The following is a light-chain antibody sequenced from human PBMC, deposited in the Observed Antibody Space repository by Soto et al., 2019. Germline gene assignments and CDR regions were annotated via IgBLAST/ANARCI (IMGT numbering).Light chain of an antibody. CDR3: QVWDSSSDHVV. V-gene: IGLV3-21*02. CDR2: DDS. CDR1: IIGSKS. Sequence: SYELTQPPSVSVAPGQTARITCGGNIIGSKSVHWYQQRSGQAPVLVVYDDSDRPSGIPERFSGSNSGSTASLTISRVEVGDEADYYCQVWDSSSDHVVFGGGTKLTVL. J-gene: IGLJ2*01.